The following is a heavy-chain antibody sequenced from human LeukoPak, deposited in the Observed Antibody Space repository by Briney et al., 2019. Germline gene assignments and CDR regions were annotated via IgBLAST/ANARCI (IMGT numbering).Heavy chain of an antibody. J-gene: IGHJ4*02. D-gene: IGHD6-19*01. Sequence: GESLKISCQGSGYSFSNYWIAWVRQMPGKGLEWMGIIYPGDSDTRYNPFFQGHVTISADKSINTVYLQWASLKASDTATYYCARQFRQQRPSDYWGQGTLVTVSS. V-gene: IGHV5-51*01. CDR2: IYPGDSDT. CDR1: GYSFSNYW. CDR3: ARQFRQQRPSDY.